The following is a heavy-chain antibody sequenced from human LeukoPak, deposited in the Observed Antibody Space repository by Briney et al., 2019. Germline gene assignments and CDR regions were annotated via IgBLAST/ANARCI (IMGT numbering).Heavy chain of an antibody. CDR2: IRTRKNNYAT. D-gene: IGHD3-22*01. CDR1: GFMFSGSA. J-gene: IGHJ4*02. CDR3: TTYYYDGSGSVFINY. V-gene: IGHV3-73*01. Sequence: PGGALRLSCAPSGFMFSGSAMHWVRQAAGKGLEGIGRIRTRKNNYATAYGASVTGRFIISRDDSKKTTDLQMNSLKSEDTAVYYCTTYYYDGSGSVFINYWGQGTLVTVTS.